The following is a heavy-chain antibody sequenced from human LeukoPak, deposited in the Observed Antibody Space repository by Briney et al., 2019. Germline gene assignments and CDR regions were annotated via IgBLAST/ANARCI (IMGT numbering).Heavy chain of an antibody. CDR2: IYYSGST. D-gene: IGHD3-22*01. J-gene: IGHJ3*02. V-gene: IGHV4-31*03. CDR1: GGSISSSGYY. Sequence: SETLSLTCTASGGSISSSGYYWGWLRQHPGKGLEWIGYIYYSGSTYYNPSLKSRVTISVDTSKNQFSLKLSSVTAADTAVYYCARSEPRSPIKSPTYYYDSTRADDAFDIWGQGTMVTVSS. CDR3: ARSEPRSPIKSPTYYYDSTRADDAFDI.